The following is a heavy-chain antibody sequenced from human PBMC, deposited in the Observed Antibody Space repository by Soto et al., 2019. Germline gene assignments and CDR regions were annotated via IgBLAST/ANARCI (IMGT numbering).Heavy chain of an antibody. D-gene: IGHD6-13*01. V-gene: IGHV3-33*01. Sequence: GALRLSCAASGFTFSSYGMHWVRQAPGKGLEWVAVIWYDGSNKYYADSVKGRFTISRDNSKNTLYLQMNSLRAEDTAVYYCARENGPGYSIDAFDIWGKGTMVTVSS. J-gene: IGHJ3*02. CDR2: IWYDGSNK. CDR1: GFTFSSYG. CDR3: ARENGPGYSIDAFDI.